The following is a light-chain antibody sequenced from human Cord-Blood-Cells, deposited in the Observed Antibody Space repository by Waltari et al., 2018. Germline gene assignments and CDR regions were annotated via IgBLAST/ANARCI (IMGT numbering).Light chain of an antibody. Sequence: EIVLTQSPATLSLSPGERATLSCRASQSVSSYLAWYQQKPGQAPRLLIYDASNRATVIPARFRGSGSGTDFTLTISSLEPEDFAVYYCQQRSNWPLTFGGGTKVEIK. CDR1: QSVSSY. CDR2: DAS. V-gene: IGKV3-11*01. J-gene: IGKJ4*01. CDR3: QQRSNWPLT.